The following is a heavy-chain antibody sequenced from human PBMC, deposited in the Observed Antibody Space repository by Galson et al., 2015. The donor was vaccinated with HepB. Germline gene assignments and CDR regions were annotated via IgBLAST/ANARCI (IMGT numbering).Heavy chain of an antibody. CDR1: GGTFSSYA. V-gene: IGHV1-69*06. CDR2: IIPIFGTA. CDR3: ARDPAYSSNIIYGMDV. J-gene: IGHJ6*02. Sequence: SVKVSCKASGGTFSSYAISWVRQAPGQGLEWMGGIIPIFGTANYAQKFQGRVTITADKSTSTAYMELSSLRSEDTAVYYCARDPAYSSNIIYGMDVWGQGTTVTVSS. D-gene: IGHD6-19*01.